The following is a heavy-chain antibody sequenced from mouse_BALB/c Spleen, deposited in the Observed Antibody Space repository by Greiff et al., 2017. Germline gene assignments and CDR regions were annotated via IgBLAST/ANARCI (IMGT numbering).Heavy chain of an antibody. V-gene: IGHV14-3*02. J-gene: IGHJ3*01. CDR1: GFNIKDTY. CDR3: ARGRNPFAY. Sequence: VQLKESGAELVKPGASVKLSCTASGFNIKDTYMHWVKQRPEQGLEWIGRIDPANGNTKYDPKFQGKATITADTSSNTAYLQLSSLTSEDTAVYYCARGRNPFAYWGQGTLVTVSA. CDR2: IDPANGNT.